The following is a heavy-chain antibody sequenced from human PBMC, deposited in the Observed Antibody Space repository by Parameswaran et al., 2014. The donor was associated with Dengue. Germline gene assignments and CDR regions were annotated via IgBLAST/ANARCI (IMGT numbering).Heavy chain of an antibody. J-gene: IGHJ6*03. D-gene: IGHD3-9*01. CDR2: MNPNSGNT. V-gene: IGHV1-8*01. CDR3: ARCPRDPVLRDILTGYYLSYYYYYMDV. Sequence: WVRQAPGQGLEWMGWMNPNSGNTGYAQKFQGRVTMTRNTSISTAYMELSSPRSEDTAVYYCARCPRDPVLRDILTGYYLSYYYYYMDVWGKGTTVTVSS.